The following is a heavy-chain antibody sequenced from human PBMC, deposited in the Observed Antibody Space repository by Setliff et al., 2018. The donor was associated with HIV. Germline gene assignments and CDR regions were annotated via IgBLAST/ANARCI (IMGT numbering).Heavy chain of an antibody. Sequence: TCVISGDSVSSTSGAWTWIRQSPSGGLEWLGRTYYRSEWKNDYAVSLESRITVNADTSKNQFSLHLKSVTPEDSAVYYCAGGTWFDGLDSWSQGSLVTVSS. CDR2: TYYRSEWKN. J-gene: IGHJ4*02. V-gene: IGHV6-1*01. D-gene: IGHD3-9*01. CDR1: GDSVSSTSGA. CDR3: AGGTWFDGLDS.